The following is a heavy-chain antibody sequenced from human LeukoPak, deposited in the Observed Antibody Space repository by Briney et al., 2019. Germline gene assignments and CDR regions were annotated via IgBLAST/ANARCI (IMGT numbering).Heavy chain of an antibody. D-gene: IGHD4-17*01. CDR2: IIPIFGSA. Sequence: SVTVSCKASGGTFSSYAISWLRQAPGQGLEWMGRIIPIFGSANYAQKFQGRVTITTDESTSTAYMELSSLRSEDTAVDYCARGPPDDGDDYWGQGTMVTVSS. J-gene: IGHJ4*02. CDR1: GGTFSSYA. CDR3: ARGPPDDGDDY. V-gene: IGHV1-69*05.